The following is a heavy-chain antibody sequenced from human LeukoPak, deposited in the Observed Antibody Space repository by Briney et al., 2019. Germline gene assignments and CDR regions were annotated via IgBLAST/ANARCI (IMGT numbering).Heavy chain of an antibody. CDR1: SYSISSGYY. CDR3: ARLGYCSGGSCYSAGYYYYMDV. Sequence: SETLSLTCTVSSYSISSGYYWGWIRQPPGKGLEWIGEINHSGSTNYNPSLKSRVTISVDTSKNQFSLKLSSVTAADTAVYYCARLGYCSGGSCYSAGYYYYMDVWGKGTTVTISS. J-gene: IGHJ6*03. D-gene: IGHD2-15*01. V-gene: IGHV4-38-2*02. CDR2: INHSGST.